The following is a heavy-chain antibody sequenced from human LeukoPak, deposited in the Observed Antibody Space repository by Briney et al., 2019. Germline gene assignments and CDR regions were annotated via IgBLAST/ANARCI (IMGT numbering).Heavy chain of an antibody. CDR3: AKDGGMDIVVVPAANY. V-gene: IGHV3-23*01. CDR2: ISGSGGST. D-gene: IGHD2-2*03. J-gene: IGHJ4*02. CDR1: GFTFSSYA. Sequence: GGSLRLSCAASGFTFSSYAMSWVRQAPGKGLEWVSAISGSGGSTYYADSVKGRFTISRDNSKNMLYLRMNSLRAEDTAVYYCAKDGGMDIVVVPAANYWGQGTLVTVSS.